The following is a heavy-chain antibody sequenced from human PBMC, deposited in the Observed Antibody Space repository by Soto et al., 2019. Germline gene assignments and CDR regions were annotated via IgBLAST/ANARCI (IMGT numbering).Heavy chain of an antibody. V-gene: IGHV4-30-4*01. D-gene: IGHD5-12*01. Sequence: QGQLREAGPGLVKPSQTLSLTCSVSGASVAGGSYYWSWVRQPPVKGLEWIGYIPSRGRPFYNPSLTSRATISADTSKTQLSLQLPSVTAADTAVDYCARDTYSGYAFGRWGQGMLVIVSS. CDR1: GASVAGGSYY. CDR3: ARDTYSGYAFGR. J-gene: IGHJ1*01. CDR2: IPSRGRP.